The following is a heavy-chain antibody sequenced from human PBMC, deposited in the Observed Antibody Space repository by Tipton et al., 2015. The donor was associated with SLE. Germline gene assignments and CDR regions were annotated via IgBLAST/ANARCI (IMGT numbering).Heavy chain of an antibody. D-gene: IGHD2-21*02. Sequence: TLSLTCAVSDYSFSSGYYWGWIRQPPGKGLEWIGSISHSGRTYYNPSLKSRITVSVDTSKNQFSLKVTSVTTPDTAVYFCARVTAMGIDYWGQGTLVTVSS. CDR3: ARVTAMGIDY. CDR2: ISHSGRT. V-gene: IGHV4-38-2*01. CDR1: DYSFSSGYY. J-gene: IGHJ4*02.